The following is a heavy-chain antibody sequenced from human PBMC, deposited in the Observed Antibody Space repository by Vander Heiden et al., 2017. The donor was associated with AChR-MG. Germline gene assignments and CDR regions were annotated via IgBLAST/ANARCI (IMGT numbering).Heavy chain of an antibody. CDR3: TRVIPGYSSGWGWGAFDI. J-gene: IGHJ3*02. V-gene: IGHV3-49*04. CDR1: GFTFGDYA. D-gene: IGHD6-19*01. CDR2: IRSKAYGGTT. Sequence: EVQLVESGGGLVQPGRSLRLSCTASGFTFGDYAMSWVRQAPGKGLEWVGFIRSKAYGGTTEYAASVKGRFTISRDDSKSIAYLQMNSLKTEDTAVYYCTRVIPGYSSGWGWGAFDIWGQGTMVTVSS.